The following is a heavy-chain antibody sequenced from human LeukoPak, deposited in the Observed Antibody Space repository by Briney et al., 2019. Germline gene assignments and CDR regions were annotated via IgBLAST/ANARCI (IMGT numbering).Heavy chain of an antibody. CDR3: ARLNYGFPDY. CDR1: SASIYNYH. CDR2: MSYSGTT. D-gene: IGHD3-3*01. J-gene: IGHJ4*02. V-gene: IGHV4-59*01. Sequence: KPSVTLSLTCTVSSASIYNYHWIWMPHPPGIGLEWIGYMSYSGTTDYNSSLKSRVTISLDTSKNQFSLKLNSVTAADTAVYYCARLNYGFPDYWGQGTLVTVSS.